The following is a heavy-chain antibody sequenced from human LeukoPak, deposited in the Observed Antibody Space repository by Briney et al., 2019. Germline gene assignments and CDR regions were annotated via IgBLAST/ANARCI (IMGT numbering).Heavy chain of an antibody. CDR1: GFTFSSYS. J-gene: IGHJ4*02. CDR3: AKVGGSSGWYEVGYYFDY. Sequence: GGSLRLSCAASGFTFSSYSMTWVRQAPGKGLEWVSSISSSSSYIYYADSVKGRFTISRDNAKNSLYLQMNSLRAEDTAVYYCAKVGGSSGWYEVGYYFDYWGQGTLVTVSS. V-gene: IGHV3-21*01. D-gene: IGHD6-19*01. CDR2: ISSSSSYI.